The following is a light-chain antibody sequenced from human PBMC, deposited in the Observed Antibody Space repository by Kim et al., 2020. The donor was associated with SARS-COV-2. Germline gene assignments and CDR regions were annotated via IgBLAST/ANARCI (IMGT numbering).Light chain of an antibody. V-gene: IGKV3-15*01. CDR3: QHYAYWRA. CDR2: GAS. CDR1: QSISSS. Sequence: SLSPVERATLACRASQSISSSLAWYQQKPGQAPRVLIYGASARATGIPARFSGSGSGTEFTLTISNLQSEDFAVYYCQHYAYWRAFGQGTRLEIK. J-gene: IGKJ5*01.